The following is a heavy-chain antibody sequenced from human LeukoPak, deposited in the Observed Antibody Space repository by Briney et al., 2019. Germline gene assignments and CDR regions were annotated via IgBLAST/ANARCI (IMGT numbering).Heavy chain of an antibody. Sequence: SETLSLTCTVSGGSISSYYWSWIRQPPGKGREWIGYIYYSGSTYYNPSLKRRVPISVATSKHQLSLQLRSVTPADTAVYYCASHPQLQNYSDRSVYAFDIWGQGTMVTVSS. V-gene: IGHV4-59*08. CDR1: GGSISSYY. D-gene: IGHD3-22*01. CDR3: ASHPQLQNYSDRSVYAFDI. J-gene: IGHJ3*02. CDR2: IYYSGST.